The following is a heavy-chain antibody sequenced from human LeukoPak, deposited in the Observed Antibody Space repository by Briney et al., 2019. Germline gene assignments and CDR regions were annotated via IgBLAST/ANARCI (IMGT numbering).Heavy chain of an antibody. D-gene: IGHD2-2*01. J-gene: IGHJ5*02. Sequence: SETLSLTCTVSGASVSSASYWTWIRQPPGKGVEWIAHIYNGVNTNYNPSLKSRVTISVDTSKNQFSLKLSSVTAADTAVYYCARGRTYCSSTSCYYWFDPWGQGTLVTVSS. CDR3: ARGRTYCSSTSCYYWFDP. CDR1: GASVSSASY. V-gene: IGHV4-61*01. CDR2: IYNGVNT.